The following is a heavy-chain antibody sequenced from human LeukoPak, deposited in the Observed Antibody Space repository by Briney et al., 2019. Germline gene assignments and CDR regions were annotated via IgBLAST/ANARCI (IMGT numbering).Heavy chain of an antibody. CDR1: GFTFSSYW. CDR2: INSDGSST. D-gene: IGHD3-22*01. V-gene: IGHV3-74*01. CDR3: ASEGYYDSSGYYFDY. J-gene: IGHJ4*02. Sequence: PGGSLRLSCAASGFTFSSYWMHWVRQAPGKGLVWVSRINSDGSSTSYADSVKGRFTISRDNAKNTLYLQMNSLRAEDTAVYYCASEGYYDSSGYYFDYWGQGTLVTVSS.